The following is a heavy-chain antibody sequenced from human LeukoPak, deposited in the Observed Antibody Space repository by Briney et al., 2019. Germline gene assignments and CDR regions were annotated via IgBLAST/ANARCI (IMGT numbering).Heavy chain of an antibody. CDR2: INPNSGGT. D-gene: IGHD6-6*01. V-gene: IGHV1-2*02. Sequence: GASVKVSCKASGYTFTGYYMHWVRQAPGQGLEWMGWINPNSGGTNYAQKFQGRVTMTRDTSISTAYMELSRLRSDDTAVYYCARQTVRGSSSEWDWFDPWGQGNLVTVSS. J-gene: IGHJ5*02. CDR1: GYTFTGYY. CDR3: ARQTVRGSSSEWDWFDP.